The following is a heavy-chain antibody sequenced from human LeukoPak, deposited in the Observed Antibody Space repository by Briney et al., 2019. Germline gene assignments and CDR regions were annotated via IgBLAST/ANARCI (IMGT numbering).Heavy chain of an antibody. CDR3: ARRLVFYIRYFDTTGMDV. CDR1: GGSISSSSYY. V-gene: IGHV4-39*01. J-gene: IGHJ6*03. CDR2: IYYSGST. Sequence: SETLSLTCTVSGGSISSSSYYWGWIRQPPGKGLEWIGSIYYSGSTYYNPSLKSRVTISVDTSTNQFSLKLSSVTAEDTAVFYCARRLVFYIRYFDTTGMDVWGKGTTVTVAS. D-gene: IGHD3-9*01.